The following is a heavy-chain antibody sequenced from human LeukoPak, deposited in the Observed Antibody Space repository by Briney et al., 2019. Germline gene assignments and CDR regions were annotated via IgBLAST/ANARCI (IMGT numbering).Heavy chain of an antibody. J-gene: IGHJ4*02. D-gene: IGHD6-6*01. CDR1: GFTVSSSY. V-gene: IGHV3-66*01. Sequence: PGGSLRLSCAASGFTVSSSYMNWVRQAPGKGLEWVSVIYSGGTTYYADSVKGRFTISRDNSKNTLYLQMNSLRAEDTAVYYCARVLGGYTSSQAYWGQGTLVTVSS. CDR2: IYSGGTT. CDR3: ARVLGGYTSSQAY.